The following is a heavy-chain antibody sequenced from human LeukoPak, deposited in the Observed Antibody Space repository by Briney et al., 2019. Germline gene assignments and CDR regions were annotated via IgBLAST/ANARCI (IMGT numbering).Heavy chain of an antibody. D-gene: IGHD6-13*01. J-gene: IGHJ6*04. CDR3: ARPASSSYLSYGMDV. Sequence: ASVKVSCKASGGTFSSYAISWVRQAPGQGLEWMGGIIPIFGTANYAQKFQGRVTITADKSTSTAYMELSSLRSEDTAVYYCARPASSSYLSYGMDVWGKGTTVTVSS. CDR2: IIPIFGTA. CDR1: GGTFSSYA. V-gene: IGHV1-69*06.